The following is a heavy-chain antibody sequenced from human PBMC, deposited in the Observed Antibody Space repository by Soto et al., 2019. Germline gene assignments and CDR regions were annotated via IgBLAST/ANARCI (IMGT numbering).Heavy chain of an antibody. CDR1: GESVTNYF. V-gene: IGHV4-59*02. CDR2: MYHGGRT. D-gene: IGHD2-8*01. J-gene: IGHJ4*02. CDR3: ARAPGYCTNGVCPIFDF. Sequence: ETLSLSCTVAGESVTNYFWSWMRQPPGKGLEWIGHMYHGGRTNYSPSLKSRVTMSLDSSKNQFSLNLSSVTAADTAVYFCARAPGYCTNGVCPIFDFWGQGVLVTVSS.